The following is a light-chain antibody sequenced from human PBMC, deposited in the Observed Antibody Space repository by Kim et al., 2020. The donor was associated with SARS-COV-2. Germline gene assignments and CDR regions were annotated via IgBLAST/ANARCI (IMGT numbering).Light chain of an antibody. V-gene: IGKV1-5*03. CDR1: QTISDW. Sequence: DIQMTQSPPTLSASVGDRVTITCRASQTISDWLAWYRQKPGRAPQLLLYKASRLQSGVPSSFSGRGSETEFTLTITSLQPDDFSTFFCPQYHPFPYTLGQGTNLEI. CDR3: PQYHPFPYT. J-gene: IGKJ2*01. CDR2: KAS.